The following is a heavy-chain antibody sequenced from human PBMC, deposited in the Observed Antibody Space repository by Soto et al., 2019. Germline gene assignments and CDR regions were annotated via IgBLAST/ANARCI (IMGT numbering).Heavy chain of an antibody. V-gene: IGHV4-31*02. D-gene: IGHD3-10*01. CDR3: ARDLRGRGSGRFDP. CDR2: IYYSGVT. J-gene: IGHJ5*02. Sequence: WIWLRQPPGKGLEWIGYIYYSGVTYYNPSLKSRVTISVDTSKNQFSLKLSSVTAADTAVYYCARDLRGRGSGRFDPWGQGTLVTVSS.